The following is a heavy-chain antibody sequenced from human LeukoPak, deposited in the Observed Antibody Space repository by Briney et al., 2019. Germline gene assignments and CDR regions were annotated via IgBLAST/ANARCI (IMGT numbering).Heavy chain of an antibody. CDR2: INHSGST. Sequence: KASETLSLTCAVYGGSFSGYYWSWIRQPPGKGLEWIGEINHSGSTNYNPSLKSRVTISVDTSKNQFSLKLSSVTAADTAVYYCASPIEGATAVWGQGTLVTVSS. CDR3: ASPIEGATAV. J-gene: IGHJ4*02. D-gene: IGHD4-23*01. V-gene: IGHV4-34*01. CDR1: GGSFSGYY.